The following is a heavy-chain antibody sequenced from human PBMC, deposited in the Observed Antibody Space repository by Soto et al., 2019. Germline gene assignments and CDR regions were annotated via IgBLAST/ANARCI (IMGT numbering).Heavy chain of an antibody. CDR1: GGSFSGYY. V-gene: IGHV4-34*01. J-gene: IGHJ4*02. Sequence: QVQLQQWGAGLLKPSETLSLTCAVYGGSFSGYYWSWIRQPPGKGLEWIEEINHSGSTNYNPSLKSRVTISVDTSKNQFSLKLSSVTAADTAVYYCARDREHAAMVKGQFDYWGQGTLVTVSS. D-gene: IGHD5-18*01. CDR2: INHSGST. CDR3: ARDREHAAMVKGQFDY.